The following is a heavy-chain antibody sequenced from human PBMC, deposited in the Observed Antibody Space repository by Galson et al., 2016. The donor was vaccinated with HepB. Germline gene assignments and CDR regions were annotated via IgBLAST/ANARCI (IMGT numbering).Heavy chain of an antibody. CDR3: AKMPMYGDYDYFDS. J-gene: IGHJ4*02. D-gene: IGHD4-17*01. CDR2: IIGSGEST. Sequence: SLRLSCAASGFTFTTYAMSWVRQAPGKGLEWVSGIIGSGESTYYADSVKGRFTISGDNSKNTLYLQMNSLRAEDTAIYYCAKMPMYGDYDYFDSWGQGTLVTVSS. V-gene: IGHV3-23*01. CDR1: GFTFTTYA.